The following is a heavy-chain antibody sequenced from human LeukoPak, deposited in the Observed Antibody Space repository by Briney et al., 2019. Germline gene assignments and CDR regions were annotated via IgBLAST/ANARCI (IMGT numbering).Heavy chain of an antibody. J-gene: IGHJ4*02. CDR2: ISSSGTYI. CDR3: ARDGWKPEGNFDY. Sequence: GGSLRLSCEASGFTFSKHGLNWVRQAPGKGLEWVSSISSSGTYIYYADSLKGRFTISRDNAKNILSLQMNSLRAEDTAVYYCARDGWKPEGNFDYWGQGTLVTVSS. D-gene: IGHD2-15*01. CDR1: GFTFSKHG. V-gene: IGHV3-21*01.